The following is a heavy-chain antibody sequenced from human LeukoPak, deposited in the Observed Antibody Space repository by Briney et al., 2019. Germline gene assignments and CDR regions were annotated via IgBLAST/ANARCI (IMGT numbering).Heavy chain of an antibody. J-gene: IGHJ4*02. CDR1: GYTFTGYY. D-gene: IGHD3-3*01. Sequence: GASVKVSCKASGYTFTGYYMHWVRQAPGKGLEWMGWINPNSGGTNYAQKFQGRVTMTRDTSISTAYMELSRLRSDDTAVYYCARGANDFSIPEEYYFDYWGQGTLVTVSS. V-gene: IGHV1-2*02. CDR2: INPNSGGT. CDR3: ARGANDFSIPEEYYFDY.